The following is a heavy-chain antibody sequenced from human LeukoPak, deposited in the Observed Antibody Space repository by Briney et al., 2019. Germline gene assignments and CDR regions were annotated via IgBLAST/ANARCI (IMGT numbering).Heavy chain of an antibody. CDR3: ARPGDMSHNWFDP. J-gene: IGHJ5*02. CDR1: GYSLTSYW. D-gene: IGHD2-21*01. CDR2: IDPSDSYT. V-gene: IGHV5-10-1*01. Sequence: GESLRISCKGSGYSLTSYWISWVRQMPGKGLEWMGRIDPSDSYTNYSPSFQGHVTISADKSISTAYLQWSSLKASDTAMYYCARPGDMSHNWFDPWGQGTLVTVSS.